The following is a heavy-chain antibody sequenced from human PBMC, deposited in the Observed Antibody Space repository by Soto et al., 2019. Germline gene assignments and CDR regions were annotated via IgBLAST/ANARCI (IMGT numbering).Heavy chain of an antibody. CDR1: GVPFSGST. CDR2: IRSKFNCHAT. Sequence: PGGSLILSCAAPGVPFSGSTIHWGRQGSGKGLGWVGRIRSKFNCHATAYPASVKGSFTISRHDSKPTAYLQMNSLKPEHPAVYHCASDPARVHYGIHVWGQGTTLPVSS. D-gene: IGHD3-10*01. J-gene: IGHJ6*02. CDR3: ASDPARVHYGIHV. V-gene: IGHV3-73*01.